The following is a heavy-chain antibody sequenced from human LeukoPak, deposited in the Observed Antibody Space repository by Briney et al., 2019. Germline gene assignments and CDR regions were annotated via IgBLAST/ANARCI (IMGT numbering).Heavy chain of an antibody. CDR3: ARGNFASGTYYNEDF. CDR2: ISPVSGIT. V-gene: IGHV1-8*01. J-gene: IGHJ4*02. Sequence: ASVKASCKASGYTFTSYDINWVRQATGQGLEWMGWISPVSGITNYAQNFQGRVTMTWNTSISTAYMELSSLRSEDTAVYYCARGNFASGTYYNEDFWGQGTLVTVSS. CDR1: GYTFTSYD. D-gene: IGHD3-10*01.